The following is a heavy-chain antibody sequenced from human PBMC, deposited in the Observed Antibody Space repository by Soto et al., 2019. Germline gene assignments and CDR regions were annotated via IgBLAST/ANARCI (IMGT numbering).Heavy chain of an antibody. CDR1: GFTFSSYS. Sequence: PGGSLRLSCAASGFTFSSYSMNWVRQAPGKGLEWVSSISSSSSYIYYADSVKGRFTISRDNAKNSLYLQMNSLRAEDTAVYYCASASVRLYDSSGYWLFDYWGQGTLVTVSS. CDR2: ISSSSSYI. CDR3: ASASVRLYDSSGYWLFDY. V-gene: IGHV3-21*01. J-gene: IGHJ4*02. D-gene: IGHD3-22*01.